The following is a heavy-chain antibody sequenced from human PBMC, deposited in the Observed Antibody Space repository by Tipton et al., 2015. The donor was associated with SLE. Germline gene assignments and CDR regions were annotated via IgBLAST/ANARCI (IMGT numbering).Heavy chain of an antibody. J-gene: IGHJ2*01. D-gene: IGHD2-2*01. CDR3: ARVVPAAVLLHFAL. Sequence: TLSLTCTVSGYSISSGYYWGWIRQPPGKGLEWIGSIYHSGSTYYNPSLKSRVTISVDTSKNQFSLKLSSVTAADTAVYYCARVVPAAVLLHFALWGRSTLVTVSS. CDR1: GYSISSGYY. CDR2: IYHSGST. V-gene: IGHV4-38-2*02.